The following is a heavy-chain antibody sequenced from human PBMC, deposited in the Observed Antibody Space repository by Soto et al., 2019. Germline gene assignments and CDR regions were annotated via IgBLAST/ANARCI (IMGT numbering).Heavy chain of an antibody. CDR3: AHRSASQLELRN. CDR1: GFSLSTGGVG. V-gene: IGHV2-5*02. CDR2: IFWDDDK. D-gene: IGHD1-7*01. J-gene: IGHJ4*02. Sequence: QITLKESGPTLVKPTQTLTLTCTFSGFSLSTGGVGVGWIRQPPGKALDWLGFIFWDDDKRYSPSLKSRLTLTKDTSKNQVVLTITNMDPVDTATYYCAHRSASQLELRNCGQGTLVTVSS.